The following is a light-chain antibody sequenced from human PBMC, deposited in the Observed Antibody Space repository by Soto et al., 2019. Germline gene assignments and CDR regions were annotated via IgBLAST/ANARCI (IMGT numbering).Light chain of an antibody. V-gene: IGKV3-20*01. J-gene: IGKJ1*01. CDR1: QSVTNNY. Sequence: EIVLTHSPDTLSLSPGERATLYCRASQSVTNNYLAWYQQRPGQAPRLVIYDASSRATGIPDRFSASGSGTDFTLTISRPEPEDFAVYYCQQYSNLPLTFGQGTKVDIK. CDR3: QQYSNLPLT. CDR2: DAS.